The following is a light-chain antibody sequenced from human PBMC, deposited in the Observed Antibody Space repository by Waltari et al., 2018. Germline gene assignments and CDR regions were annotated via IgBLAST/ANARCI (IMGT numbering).Light chain of an antibody. CDR2: EVS. V-gene: IGLV2-14*01. CDR1: RSDIGGYNY. CDR3: SSYTSSSTDVV. J-gene: IGLJ2*01. Sequence: QSALTQPASVSGSPGQSITLSCTGTRSDIGGYNYVSWYQQHPGNAPKLMIYEVSNRPSGVSNRFSGSKSGNTASLTISGLQAEDEADYYCSSYTSSSTDVVFGGGTKLTVL.